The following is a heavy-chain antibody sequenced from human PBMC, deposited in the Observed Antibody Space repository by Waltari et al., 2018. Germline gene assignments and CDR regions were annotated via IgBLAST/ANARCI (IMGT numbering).Heavy chain of an antibody. Sequence: QVQLQQWGAGLLKPSETLSLTCAVYGGSFSGYYWSWIRQPPGKGLEWIGEINHSGSTNYNPSLKSRVTISVDTSKNQFSRKLSSVTAADTAVYYCAREGMVVTAGMDVWGQGTTVTVSS. J-gene: IGHJ6*02. V-gene: IGHV4-34*01. CDR1: GGSFSGYY. CDR2: INHSGST. D-gene: IGHD2-15*01. CDR3: AREGMVVTAGMDV.